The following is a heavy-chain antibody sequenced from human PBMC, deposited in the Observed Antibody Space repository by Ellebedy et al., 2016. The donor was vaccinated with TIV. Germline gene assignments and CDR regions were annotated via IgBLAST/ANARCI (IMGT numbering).Heavy chain of an antibody. Sequence: PGGSLRLSCAASGFAFSSNGMSWVRQAPGKGLEWVSSISGSGYTDYAGSVQGRFSISRDNSESTLYLQMNNLRVEDTAVYYCATTSGYGTSWFGRNDHWGQGTLVTVSS. CDR2: ISGSGYT. D-gene: IGHD5-12*01. V-gene: IGHV3-23*01. CDR3: ATTSGYGTSWFGRNDH. CDR1: GFAFSSNG. J-gene: IGHJ4*02.